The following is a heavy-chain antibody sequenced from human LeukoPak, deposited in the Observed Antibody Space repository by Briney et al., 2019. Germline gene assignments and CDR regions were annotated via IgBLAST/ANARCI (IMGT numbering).Heavy chain of an antibody. CDR1: EFSVGSNY. Sequence: PGGPLRLSCAASEFSVGSNYMTWVRQAPGKGLEWVSLIYSGGSTYYADSVKGRFTISRDNSKNTLYLQMNSLRAEDTAVYYCARDDGINYYETWSYFDSWGQGTLVTVSS. CDR2: IYSGGST. J-gene: IGHJ5*01. CDR3: ARDDGINYYETWSYFDS. V-gene: IGHV3-66*01. D-gene: IGHD3-10*01.